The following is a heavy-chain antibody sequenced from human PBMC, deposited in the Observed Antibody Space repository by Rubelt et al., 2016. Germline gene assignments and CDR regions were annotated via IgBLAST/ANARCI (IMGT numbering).Heavy chain of an antibody. CDR1: GFTFSNAW. D-gene: IGHD3-22*01. CDR3: TTDRYYYDSSGFPWFDP. J-gene: IGHJ5*02. CDR2: IKRKTDGGTP. V-gene: IGHV3-15*01. Sequence: SLRLSCAASGFTFSNAWMSWVRQAPGKGLEWVGRIKRKTDGGTPDYAAPVKGRFTISRDDSKNTLYLQTNSLQTEDTAVYYCTTDRYYYDSSGFPWFDPWGQGTLVTVSS.